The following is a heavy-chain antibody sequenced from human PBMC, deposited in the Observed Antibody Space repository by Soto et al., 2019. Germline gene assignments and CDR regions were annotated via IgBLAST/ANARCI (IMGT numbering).Heavy chain of an antibody. Sequence: QVQLVESGGGVVQPGRSLRLSCAASGFTFSSYTMHWVRQAPGKGLEWVALISYDGSKKYYVDSVTGRFTIFRDEAKDTLYLQINSLRPEDTAVYHCARDGYSGSEDGFDISGQGTMVTVSS. V-gene: IGHV3-30-3*01. CDR1: GFTFSSYT. CDR3: ARDGYSGSEDGFDI. CDR2: ISYDGSKK. J-gene: IGHJ3*02. D-gene: IGHD1-26*01.